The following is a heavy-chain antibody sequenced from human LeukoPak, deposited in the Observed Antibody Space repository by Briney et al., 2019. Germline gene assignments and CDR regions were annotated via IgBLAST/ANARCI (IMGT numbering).Heavy chain of an antibody. CDR1: GFTFSDAW. V-gene: IGHV3-15*01. Sequence: GGSLRLSCAASGFTFSDAWTNWVRQAPGKGLEWVGRIKSKTDGGTIDYAAPVKDRFTISRDDSKNTLYLQMNSLRAEDTAVYYCAKEVGYASSGYDGYWGQGTLVTVSS. CDR2: IKSKTDGGTI. D-gene: IGHD3-22*01. CDR3: AKEVGYASSGYDGY. J-gene: IGHJ4*02.